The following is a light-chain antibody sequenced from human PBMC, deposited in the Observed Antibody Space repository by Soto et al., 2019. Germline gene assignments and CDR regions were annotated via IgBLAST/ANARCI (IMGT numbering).Light chain of an antibody. CDR3: SSYTSSGTLEV. J-gene: IGLJ1*01. Sequence: QSALTQPASVSGSPGQSITISCTGTSSDVGGYNYVSWYQQHPGKAPKLMIYDVSNRPSGVSNRFSGSKSGNTASLTISGLQAEDEADYYCSSYTSSGTLEVFGTGPKVTVL. CDR1: SSDVGGYNY. V-gene: IGLV2-14*01. CDR2: DVS.